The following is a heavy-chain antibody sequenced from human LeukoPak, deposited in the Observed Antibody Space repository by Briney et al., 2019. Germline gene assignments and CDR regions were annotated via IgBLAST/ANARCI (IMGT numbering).Heavy chain of an antibody. Sequence: GSLRLSCVETGSIIRNIVMGWVRHSLGNGLMCVSTINVGGEATHYAESVKGRFTISRDSSKNTLYLQMNSLSVEDTAVYYCAKEGYSSGHAGAFNIWGPGTMVTVSS. CDR2: INVGGEAT. J-gene: IGHJ3*02. CDR3: AKEGYSSGHAGAFNI. D-gene: IGHD5-18*01. V-gene: IGHV3-23*01. CDR1: GSIIRNIV.